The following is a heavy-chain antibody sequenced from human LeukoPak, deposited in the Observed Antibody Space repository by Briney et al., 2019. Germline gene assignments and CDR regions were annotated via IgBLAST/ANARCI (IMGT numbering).Heavy chain of an antibody. CDR2: ISFDGSDK. V-gene: IGHV3-30*09. CDR3: TRAQIKLCSTTSCYVFDS. J-gene: IGHJ4*02. Sequence: GGSLRLSCVASGFPFSNYAMHWVRQAPGKGREWVAVISFDGSDKYYADSVKGRFAISSDIFKNTLYLDMNSLRPDDTALYYCTRAQIKLCSTTSCYVFDSWGQGTLVTVSS. D-gene: IGHD2-2*01. CDR1: GFPFSNYA.